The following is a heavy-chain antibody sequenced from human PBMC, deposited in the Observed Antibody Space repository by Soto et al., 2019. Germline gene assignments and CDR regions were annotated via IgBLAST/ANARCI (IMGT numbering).Heavy chain of an antibody. J-gene: IGHJ6*02. CDR2: ISAYNGNT. V-gene: IGHV1-18*01. D-gene: IGHD6-19*01. Sequence: GASVKVSCKASGYTFTSYGISWVRQAPGQGLEWMGWISAYNGNTNYAQKLQGRVTMTTDTSTSTAYMELRSLRSDDTAVYYCARGWYSSGWPLINYYYHGMDVWGQGTTVTVSS. CDR1: GYTFTSYG. CDR3: ARGWYSSGWPLINYYYHGMDV.